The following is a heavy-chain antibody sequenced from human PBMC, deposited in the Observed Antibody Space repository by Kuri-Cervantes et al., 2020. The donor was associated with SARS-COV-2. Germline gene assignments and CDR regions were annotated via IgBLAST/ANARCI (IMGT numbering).Heavy chain of an antibody. CDR1: GFTFSSYS. J-gene: IGHJ4*02. CDR2: VSYNGTNK. V-gene: IGHV3-30*03. CDR3: ARDGYFDWLFQGDYFDY. D-gene: IGHD3-9*01. Sequence: GGSLRLSCAASGFTFSSYSMNWVRQAPGKGLEWVAVVSYNGTNKYYADSVKGRFTISRDNSKNTLYLQMNSLRAEDTAVYYCARDGYFDWLFQGDYFDYWGQGTLVTVSS.